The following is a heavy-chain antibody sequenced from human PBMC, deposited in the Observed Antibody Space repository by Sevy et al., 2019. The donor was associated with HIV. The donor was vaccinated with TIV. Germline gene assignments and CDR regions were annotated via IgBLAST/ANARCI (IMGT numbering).Heavy chain of an antibody. CDR3: ASPLPFYDGSAREEFDY. J-gene: IGHJ4*02. V-gene: IGHV3-48*01. CDR2: ISSSSSTI. Sequence: EGSLRLSCAASGLTFSTYSMNWVRQAPGKGLEWVSYISSSSSTIYYADSVKGRFTISRDNAKNSLYLQMNSLRAEDTAVYYCASPLPFYDGSAREEFDYWGRGTLVTVSS. D-gene: IGHD3-10*01. CDR1: GLTFSTYS.